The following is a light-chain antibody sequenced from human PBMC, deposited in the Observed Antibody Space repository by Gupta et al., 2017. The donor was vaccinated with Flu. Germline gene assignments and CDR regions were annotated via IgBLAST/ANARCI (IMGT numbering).Light chain of an antibody. CDR1: QSGDKY. J-gene: IGLJ2*01. CDR3: QALDSSTGVV. Sequence: SYELTQTPSASVSPGQTATITCSGDQSGDKYVCWYQQKPGQSPVLVIYQDSNRPSGIPERFSGSNSGSTATLTISGTQAMDEADYYCQALDSSTGVVFGGGTKLTVL. V-gene: IGLV3-1*01. CDR2: QDS.